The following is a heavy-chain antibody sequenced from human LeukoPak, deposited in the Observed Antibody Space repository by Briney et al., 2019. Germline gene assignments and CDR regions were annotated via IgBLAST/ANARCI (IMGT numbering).Heavy chain of an antibody. V-gene: IGHV4-59*01. J-gene: IGHJ4*02. CDR3: ARGGKPLVAATYFDY. CDR1: DGYISNYY. Sequence: AETLSLTCTVSDGYISNYYWSGIRQPPGKGLEWRGYISYSASSNYNPSLKSRVSISVDTSKNKFSLKLNSVTPADTAVYYCARGGKPLVAATYFDYWGQGTLVTVSS. D-gene: IGHD2-15*01. CDR2: ISYSASS.